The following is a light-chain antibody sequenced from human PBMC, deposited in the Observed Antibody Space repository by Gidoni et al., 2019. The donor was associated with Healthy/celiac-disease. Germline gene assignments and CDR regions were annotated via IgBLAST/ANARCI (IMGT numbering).Light chain of an antibody. Sequence: DIQMTQSPSTMSASVGDRVTITCRASQSISSWLAWYQQKPGKAPKLLIYKASSLESGVPSRFSGSVSGTEFTLTISSLQPDDFATYYCQQYNSPLVYTFGQGTKLEIK. V-gene: IGKV1-5*03. J-gene: IGKJ2*01. CDR1: QSISSW. CDR2: KAS. CDR3: QQYNSPLVYT.